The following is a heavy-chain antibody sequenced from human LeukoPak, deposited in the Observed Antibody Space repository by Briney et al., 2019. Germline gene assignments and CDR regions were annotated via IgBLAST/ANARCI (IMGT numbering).Heavy chain of an antibody. D-gene: IGHD6-13*01. CDR3: ARGYVAAGIGRYFQH. J-gene: IGHJ1*01. V-gene: IGHV4-59*12. Sequence: SETLSLTCTVSGGSISSYYWNWIRQPPGKGLEWIGYIYYTGSTNYSPSLKSRVTISVDTSKNQFSLKLSSVTAADTAVYYCARGYVAAGIGRYFQHWGQGTLVTVSS. CDR1: GGSISSYY. CDR2: IYYTGST.